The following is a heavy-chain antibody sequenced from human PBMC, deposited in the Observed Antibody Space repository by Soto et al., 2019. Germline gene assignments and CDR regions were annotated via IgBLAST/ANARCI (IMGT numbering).Heavy chain of an antibody. CDR2: IIPIFGTA. Sequence: QVQLVQSGAEVKKPGSSVKVSCKASGGTFSSYAISWVRQAPGQGLEWMGGIIPIFGTANYAQKFQGRVTITADESTSTAYMELSSLRSEDTAVYYCASSDIVVVPAAISGYYGMDVWGQGTTVTVSS. CDR1: GGTFSSYA. CDR3: ASSDIVVVPAAISGYYGMDV. J-gene: IGHJ6*02. D-gene: IGHD2-2*02. V-gene: IGHV1-69*01.